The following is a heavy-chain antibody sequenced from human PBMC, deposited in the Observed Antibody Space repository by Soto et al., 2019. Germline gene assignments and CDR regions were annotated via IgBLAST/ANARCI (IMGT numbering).Heavy chain of an antibody. CDR2: INGDGSDT. J-gene: IGHJ4*02. D-gene: IGHD2-2*01. CDR1: GFTFSNYW. Sequence: GWSLRLSCAASGFTFSNYWLLWVRQAPGKGLVWVSSINGDGSDTTYAGSVKGRFTISRDSAKNTLYLQMNSLRAEDMAVYYCASGGWYHYQPLDSLGQGTLVTVSS. CDR3: ASGGWYHYQPLDS. V-gene: IGHV3-74*01.